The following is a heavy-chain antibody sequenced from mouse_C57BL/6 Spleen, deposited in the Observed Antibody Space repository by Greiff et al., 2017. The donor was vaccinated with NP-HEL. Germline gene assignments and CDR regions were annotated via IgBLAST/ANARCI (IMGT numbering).Heavy chain of an antibody. CDR2: INPYNGGT. CDR1: GYTFTDYY. D-gene: IGHD2-2*01. J-gene: IGHJ4*01. Sequence: DVKLQESGPVLVKPGASVKMSCKASGYTFTDYYMNWVKQSHGKSLEWIGVINPYNGGTSYNQKFKGKATLTVDKSSSTAYMELNSLTSEDSAVYYCAREDGYDEGDAMDYWGQGTSVTVSS. V-gene: IGHV1-19*01. CDR3: AREDGYDEGDAMDY.